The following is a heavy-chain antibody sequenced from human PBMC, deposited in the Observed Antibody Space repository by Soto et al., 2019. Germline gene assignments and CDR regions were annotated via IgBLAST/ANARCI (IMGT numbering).Heavy chain of an antibody. CDR3: ARTIQGEPPFDY. CDR2: IYYIWNS. J-gene: IGHJ4*02. V-gene: IGHV4-59*01. D-gene: IGHD2-21*01. Sequence: PSETLSLTCTVAGGSLSGYYWSWIRQPPGKGLEWIGYIYYIWNSDYNPSLKSRVTISVDASKKQFSLKLKSVTAADTAVYYCARTIQGEPPFDYWGQGILVTVSS. CDR1: GGSLSGYY.